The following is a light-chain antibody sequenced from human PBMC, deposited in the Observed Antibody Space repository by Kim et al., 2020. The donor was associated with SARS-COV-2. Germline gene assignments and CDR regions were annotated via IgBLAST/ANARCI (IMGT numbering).Light chain of an antibody. CDR2: AAS. V-gene: IGKV3-20*01. Sequence: LGERASRSCSASQSVSSSSLAWYQQKPGQAPRLLIYAASSRATGIPDRFSGSGSGTDLTLTISRLEPEDFAVYYCQQYGSSPWTFGQGTKVDIK. CDR3: QQYGSSPWT. CDR1: QSVSSSS. J-gene: IGKJ1*01.